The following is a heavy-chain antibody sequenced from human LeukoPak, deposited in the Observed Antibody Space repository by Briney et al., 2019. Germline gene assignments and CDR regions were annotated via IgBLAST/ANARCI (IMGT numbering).Heavy chain of an antibody. V-gene: IGHV3-23*01. CDR1: GFTFSSYA. Sequence: GGALRLSCAASGFTFSSYAMSWVRQAPGKGLEWVSAIRDSGSSTHYADSVKGRFTTSRDNSKNTLFLQMNSLRAEDTAIYYCAKYGPQDSGSSHFDYWSQGALVTVSS. D-gene: IGHD1-26*01. CDR2: IRDSGSST. J-gene: IGHJ4*02. CDR3: AKYGPQDSGSSHFDY.